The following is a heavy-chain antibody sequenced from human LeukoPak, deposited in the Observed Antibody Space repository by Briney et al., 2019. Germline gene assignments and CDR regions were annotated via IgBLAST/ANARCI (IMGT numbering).Heavy chain of an antibody. V-gene: IGHV3-30*18. CDR1: GFTFSSYG. D-gene: IGHD6-19*01. Sequence: PGGSLRLSCAASGFTFSSYGMHWVRQAPGKGLEWVAVISYDGSNKYYADSVKGRFTISRDNSKNTLYLQMNSLRAEDTAVYYCAKDMAVASRYCYYYMDVWGKGTTVTVSS. J-gene: IGHJ6*03. CDR2: ISYDGSNK. CDR3: AKDMAVASRYCYYYMDV.